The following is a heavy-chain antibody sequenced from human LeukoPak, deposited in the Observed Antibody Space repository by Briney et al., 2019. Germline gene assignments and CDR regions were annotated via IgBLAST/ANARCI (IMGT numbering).Heavy chain of an antibody. D-gene: IGHD3-22*01. V-gene: IGHV1-2*02. J-gene: IGHJ1*01. CDR1: GYTLTGYY. CDR3: ARVRISSSGYYSLAEYFQH. CDR2: INPNSGGT. Sequence: ASVKVSCKASGYTLTGYYMHWVRQAPGQGLEWMGWINPNSGGTNYAQKFQGRVTMTRDTSISTAYMELSRLRSDDTAVYYCARVRISSSGYYSLAEYFQHWGQGTLVTVSS.